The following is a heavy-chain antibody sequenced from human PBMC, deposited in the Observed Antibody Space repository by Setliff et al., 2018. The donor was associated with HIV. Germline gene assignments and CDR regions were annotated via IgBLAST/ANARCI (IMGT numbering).Heavy chain of an antibody. CDR1: GGTIRSGSYY. V-gene: IGHV4-61*02. CDR3: ARSSLGVGSKDLQV. J-gene: IGHJ1*01. CDR2: MYTNGNT. D-gene: IGHD1-26*01. Sequence: KPSETLSLTCTVSGGTIRSGSYYWSWIRQPAGKGLEWIGRMYTNGNTNYNPSPKSQVTIAVDTSKNQFSLKLTSVTAADTAVYYCARSSLGVGSKDLQVWGQGTLVTVSS.